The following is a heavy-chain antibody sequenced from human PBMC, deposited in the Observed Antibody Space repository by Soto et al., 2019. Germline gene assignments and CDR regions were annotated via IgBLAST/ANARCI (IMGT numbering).Heavy chain of an antibody. CDR1: GGSISNYC. CDR3: ARDSKGLEQDY. CDR2: MCYSGST. D-gene: IGHD6-13*01. J-gene: IGHJ4*02. Sequence: SETLSLTCSVSGGSISNYCWSWIRQHPGKGLEWIGYMCYSGSTHYNPSLKSRVIISVDTSKNQFSLKLGSVTAADTAVYYCARDSKGLEQDYWGQGSLVTVSS. V-gene: IGHV4-59*06.